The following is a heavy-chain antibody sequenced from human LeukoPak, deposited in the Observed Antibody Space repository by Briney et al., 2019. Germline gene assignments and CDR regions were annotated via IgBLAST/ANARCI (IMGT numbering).Heavy chain of an antibody. V-gene: IGHV3-74*01. CDR3: ARVRYYGSGSPRAFDI. J-gene: IGHJ3*02. D-gene: IGHD3-10*01. Sequence: GGSLRLSCAASGFTFSSYWMHWVRHGPGKGLVWVSGINSDGSTTSYADSVKGRFTISRDNAKNSLFLQMNSLRAEDTAVYYCARVRYYGSGSPRAFDIWGQGTMVTVSS. CDR1: GFTFSSYW. CDR2: INSDGSTT.